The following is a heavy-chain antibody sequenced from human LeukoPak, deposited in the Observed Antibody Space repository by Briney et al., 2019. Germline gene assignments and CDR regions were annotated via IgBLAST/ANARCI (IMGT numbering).Heavy chain of an antibody. CDR3: ARQSSNWS. CDR2: IIPVFGTA. J-gene: IGHJ4*02. D-gene: IGHD2-2*01. Sequence: SVKVSCKASGGTFSSFAINWVRQAPGQGLEWMGGIIPVFGTADYAHKFRGRVTITTDESTSTAYMELSNLRSEDTAVYYCARQSSNWSWGQGTLVTVSS. CDR1: GGTFSSFA. V-gene: IGHV1-69*05.